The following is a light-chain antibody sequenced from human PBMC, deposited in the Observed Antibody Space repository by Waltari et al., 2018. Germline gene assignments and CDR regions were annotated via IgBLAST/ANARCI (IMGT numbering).Light chain of an antibody. CDR1: ALPKQY. Sequence: SYELTQPPSVSVSPAQTTRITCAGDALPKQYADWYQQKPGQAPVLVIYKDSERPSGIPERFSGSSSGTTVTLTISGVQAEDESDYYCQSADSSGSYVGFGGGTKLTVL. CDR2: KDS. V-gene: IGLV3-25*03. CDR3: QSADSSGSYVG. J-gene: IGLJ2*01.